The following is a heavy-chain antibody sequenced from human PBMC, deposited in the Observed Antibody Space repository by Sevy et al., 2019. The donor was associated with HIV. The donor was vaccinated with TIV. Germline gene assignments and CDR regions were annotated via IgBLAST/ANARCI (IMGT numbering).Heavy chain of an antibody. V-gene: IGHV4-39*01. CDR2: IYYSGST. CDR3: ARHREDGARFYYYYYMDV. D-gene: IGHD1-26*01. CDR1: GGSISSSSYY. J-gene: IGHJ6*03. Sequence: SETLSLTCTVSGGSISSSSYYWGWIRQPPGKGLEWIGSIYYSGSTYYNPSLKGRVTISVDTSKNQFSLKLSSVTAADTAVYYCARHREDGARFYYYYYMDVWGKGTTVTVSS.